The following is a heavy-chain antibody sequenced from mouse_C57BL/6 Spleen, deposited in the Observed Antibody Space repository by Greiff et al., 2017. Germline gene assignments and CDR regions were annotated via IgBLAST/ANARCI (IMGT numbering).Heavy chain of an antibody. J-gene: IGHJ1*03. D-gene: IGHD1-1*01. CDR3: ARFHGSSYLYWYFDV. CDR2: IYPGDGDT. Sequence: VQLQQSGAELVKPGASVKLSCKASGYAFSSYWLNWVKQRPGKGLEWIGQIYPGDGDTNYNGKFKGKATLTADKSSSTAYMQLSSLTSEDSAVYFCARFHGSSYLYWYFDVWGTGTTVTVSS. CDR1: GYAFSSYW. V-gene: IGHV1-80*01.